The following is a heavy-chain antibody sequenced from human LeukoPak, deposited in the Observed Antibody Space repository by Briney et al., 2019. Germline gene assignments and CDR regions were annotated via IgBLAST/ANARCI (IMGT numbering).Heavy chain of an antibody. V-gene: IGHV3-23*01. CDR1: GFTFSSYA. CDR2: ISGSGGST. D-gene: IGHD3-3*01. J-gene: IGHJ5*02. CDR3: ARVAEVGTLFGVLSRYNWFDP. Sequence: PGGSLRLSCAASGFTFSSYAMSWVRQAPGKGLEWVSAISGSGGSTYYADSVKGRFTISRDNAKKSLYLQMNSLRVEDTAVYYCARVAEVGTLFGVLSRYNWFDPWGQGALVTVSS.